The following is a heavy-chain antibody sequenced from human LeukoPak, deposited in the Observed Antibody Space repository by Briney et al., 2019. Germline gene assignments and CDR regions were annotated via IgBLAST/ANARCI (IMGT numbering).Heavy chain of an antibody. V-gene: IGHV1-2*04. D-gene: IGHD2-2*01. CDR2: INPNSGGT. CDR3: ARGYCSSTSCYGATPFDY. J-gene: IGHJ4*02. CDR1: GYTFTGYY. Sequence: GASVKVSCKASGYTFTGYYMHWVRQAPGQGLEWMGWINPNSGGTNYARKFQGWVTMTRDTSISTAYMELSRLRSDDTAVYYCARGYCSSTSCYGATPFDYWGQGTLVTVSS.